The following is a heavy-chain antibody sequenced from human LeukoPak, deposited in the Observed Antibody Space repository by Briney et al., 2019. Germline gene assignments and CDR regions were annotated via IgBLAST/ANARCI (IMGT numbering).Heavy chain of an antibody. CDR1: GYTFTGYY. D-gene: IGHD3-9*01. CDR2: FNPNSGGT. Sequence: ASVKVSCKASGYTFTGYYMHCVRQAPGQGLEWMGWFNPNSGGTNSAQKFQGRVTMTRDTSISTAYMELSRLRSDNTAVYYCARDSSVIRYFDWLLSYDAFDIWGQGTMVTVSS. J-gene: IGHJ3*02. V-gene: IGHV1-2*02. CDR3: ARDSSVIRYFDWLLSYDAFDI.